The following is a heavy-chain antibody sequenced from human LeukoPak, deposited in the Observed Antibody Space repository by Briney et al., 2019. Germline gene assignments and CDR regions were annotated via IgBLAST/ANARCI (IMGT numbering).Heavy chain of an antibody. CDR2: INPNSGGT. V-gene: IGHV1-2*02. CDR3: ARVKTMIVVVTLFDS. D-gene: IGHD3-22*01. Sequence: ASVKVSCKASGYTFTGYYMHWVRQAPGQGLEWMGWINPNSGGTNYAQKFQGRVTLTRDTSISAAYMELSRLRSDDTAVYYCARVKTMIVVVTLFDSWGQGTLVTVSS. J-gene: IGHJ4*02. CDR1: GYTFTGYY.